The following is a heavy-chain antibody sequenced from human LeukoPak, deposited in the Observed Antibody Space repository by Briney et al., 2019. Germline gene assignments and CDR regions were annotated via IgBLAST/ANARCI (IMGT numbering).Heavy chain of an antibody. V-gene: IGHV4-4*02. CDR3: ARDQVLWFGETLSRWFDP. CDR2: INHSGST. D-gene: IGHD3-10*01. CDR1: GFTFRNAW. Sequence: KAGGSLRLSCAASGFTFRNAWMSGVRQPPGKGREWMGEINHSGSTNYNPSLKSRVTISVDTSKNQFSLKLSSVTAADTAVYYCARDQVLWFGETLSRWFDPWGQGTLVTVSS. J-gene: IGHJ5*02.